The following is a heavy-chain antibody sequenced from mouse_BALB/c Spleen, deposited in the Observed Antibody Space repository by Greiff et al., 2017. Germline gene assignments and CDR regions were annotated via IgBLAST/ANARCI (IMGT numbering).Heavy chain of an antibody. J-gene: IGHJ2*01. CDR3: ARGGGRD. V-gene: IGHV5-9-1*01. Sequence: EVMLVESGGGLVKPGGSLKLSCAASGFTFSSYAMSWVRQTPEKRLEWVATISSGGSYTYYPDSVKGRFTISRDNAKNTLYLQMSSLRSEDTAMYYCARGGGRDWGQGTTLTVSS. CDR1: GFTFSSYA. CDR2: ISSGGSYT.